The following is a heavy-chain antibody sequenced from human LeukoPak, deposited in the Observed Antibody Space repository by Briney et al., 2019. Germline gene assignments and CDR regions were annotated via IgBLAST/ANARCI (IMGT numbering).Heavy chain of an antibody. CDR2: IYYSGTT. D-gene: IGHD2-15*01. CDR3: ARDNSGYCSGGSCYHFDY. V-gene: IGHV4-59*01. CDR1: GGSISSYY. Sequence: SETLSPTCTVSGGSISSYYWSWIRQPPGKALEWIGYIYYSGTTNYNPSLKSRVTISVDTSKNQFSLKLSSVTAADTAVYYCARDNSGYCSGGSCYHFDYWGQGTLVTVSS. J-gene: IGHJ4*02.